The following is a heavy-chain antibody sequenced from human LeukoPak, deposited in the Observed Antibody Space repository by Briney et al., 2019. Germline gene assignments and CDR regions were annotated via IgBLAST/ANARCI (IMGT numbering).Heavy chain of an antibody. V-gene: IGHV3-23*01. Sequence: GGSLRLSCAASGFTFSSYAMSWVRQAPGKGLEWVSGISGSGGSTYYAVSVKGRFTISRDNSKNTVYLQMNSLRAEDTAVYYCAKVMTTVTPFDYWGQGTLVTVSS. CDR3: AKVMTTVTPFDY. J-gene: IGHJ4*02. CDR2: ISGSGGST. D-gene: IGHD4-11*01. CDR1: GFTFSSYA.